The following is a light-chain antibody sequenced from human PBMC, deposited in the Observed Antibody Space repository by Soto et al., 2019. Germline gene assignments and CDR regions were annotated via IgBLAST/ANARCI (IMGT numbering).Light chain of an antibody. CDR1: QGISGY. CDR3: QQANSFPLT. V-gene: IGKV1-12*01. CDR2: AAS. J-gene: IGKJ4*01. Sequence: DIQLTQSPSSVSASVGDRVTITCRASQGISGYLAWYQQKPGKFPKLLIYAASSLQSGVPLRFSGSGSGTDFTLTISSLQAEDSATYYCQQANSFPLTVGGGTKVDIK.